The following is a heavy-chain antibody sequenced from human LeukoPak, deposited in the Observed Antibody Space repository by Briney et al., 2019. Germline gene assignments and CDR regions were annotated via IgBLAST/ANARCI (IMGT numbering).Heavy chain of an antibody. Sequence: SVKVSCKASGGTFSSYAISWVRQAPGQGLEWMGRIIPIFGIANYAQKFQGRVTITADKSTSTAYMELSSLRSEDTAVYYCARDQDGGDSSGYYGEPYYFDYWGQGTLVTVSS. CDR1: GGTFSSYA. V-gene: IGHV1-69*04. CDR2: IIPIFGIA. CDR3: ARDQDGGDSSGYYGEPYYFDY. D-gene: IGHD3-22*01. J-gene: IGHJ4*02.